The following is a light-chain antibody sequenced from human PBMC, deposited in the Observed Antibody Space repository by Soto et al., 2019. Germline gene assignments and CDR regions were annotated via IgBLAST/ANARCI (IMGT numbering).Light chain of an antibody. CDR2: RNN. Sequence: QSVLTQPASVSGSPGQSITISCFGSSANIGSDYVYWYQQLPGAAPKLLIYRNNQRPSGVPDRFSGSKSGTSASLAISGLRSEDEADYYCATWDESLSGRVFGGGTKVTVL. V-gene: IGLV1-47*01. CDR1: SANIGSDY. J-gene: IGLJ3*02. CDR3: ATWDESLSGRV.